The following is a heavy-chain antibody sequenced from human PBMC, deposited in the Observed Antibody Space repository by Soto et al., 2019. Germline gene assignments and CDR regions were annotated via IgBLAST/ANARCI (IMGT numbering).Heavy chain of an antibody. Sequence: GGSLILSCAASGFTFSSYSMNWVRQAPGKGLEWVSSISSSSSYIYYADSVKGRFTISRDNAKNSLYLQMNSLRAEDTAVYYCARDSIREGILTGTFDYWGQGTLVTVS. D-gene: IGHD3-9*01. CDR1: GFTFSSYS. CDR2: ISSSSSYI. CDR3: ARDSIREGILTGTFDY. J-gene: IGHJ4*02. V-gene: IGHV3-21*01.